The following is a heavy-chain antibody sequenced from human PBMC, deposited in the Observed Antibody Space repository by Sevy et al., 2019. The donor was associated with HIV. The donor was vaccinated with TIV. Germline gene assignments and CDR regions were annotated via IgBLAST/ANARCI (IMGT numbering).Heavy chain of an antibody. J-gene: IGHJ3*02. V-gene: IGHV4-30-2*01. CDR2: IYHSGST. D-gene: IGHD3-22*01. CDR3: ARVPKRLDSSGYYEAFAFDI. CDR1: GGSISSGGYS. Sequence: SETLSLTCAVSGGSISSGGYSWSWIRQPPGKGLEWIGYIYHSGSTYYNPSLKSRVTISVDRSKNQFSLKLSSVTAADTAVYYCARVPKRLDSSGYYEAFAFDIWGQGTMVTVSS.